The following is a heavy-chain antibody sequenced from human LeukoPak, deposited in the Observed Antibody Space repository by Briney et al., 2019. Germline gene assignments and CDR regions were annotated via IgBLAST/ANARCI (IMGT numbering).Heavy chain of an antibody. D-gene: IGHD2-21*02. J-gene: IGHJ4*02. CDR2: INPSGGST. V-gene: IGHV1-46*01. CDR1: GYTFTSYY. CDR3: ARQVKIVVVTATFDY. Sequence: AASVKVSCKASGYTFTSYYTHWVRQAPGQGLEWMGIINPSGGSTSYAQKFQGRVTMTRDTSTSTVYMELSSLRSEDTAVYYCARQVKIVVVTATFDYWGQGTLVTVSS.